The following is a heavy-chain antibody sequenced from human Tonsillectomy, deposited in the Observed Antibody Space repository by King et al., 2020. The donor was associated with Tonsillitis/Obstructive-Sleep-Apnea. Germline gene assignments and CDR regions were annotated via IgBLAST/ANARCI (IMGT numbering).Heavy chain of an antibody. CDR3: AREDGYCSGGSCYSKAFDI. D-gene: IGHD2-15*01. Sequence: VQLVESGGGVVQPGRALRLSCAVSRLTFSSYAMHWVRQVPGKGLEGVAVISYDGGNKYYADSVKGRFTISRDNSKNTLYLQMNSRRAEDTAVYYCAREDGYCSGGSCYSKAFDIWGQGTMVTVSS. CDR1: RLTFSSYA. V-gene: IGHV3-30*01. CDR2: ISYDGGNK. J-gene: IGHJ3*02.